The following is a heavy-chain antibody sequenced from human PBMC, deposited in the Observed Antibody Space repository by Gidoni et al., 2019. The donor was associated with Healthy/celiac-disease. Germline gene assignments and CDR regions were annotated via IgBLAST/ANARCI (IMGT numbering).Heavy chain of an antibody. V-gene: IGHV1-69*01. J-gene: IGHJ4*02. CDR3: ARDAAASVSGPTFDY. D-gene: IGHD1-20*01. Sequence: PIFGTANYAQKFQGRVTSTADESTSTAYMELSSLSSEDTAVYYCARDAAASVSGPTFDYWGQGTLVTVSS. CDR2: PIFGTA.